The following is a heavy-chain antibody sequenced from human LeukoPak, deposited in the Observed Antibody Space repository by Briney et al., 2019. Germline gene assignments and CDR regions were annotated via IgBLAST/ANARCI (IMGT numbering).Heavy chain of an antibody. J-gene: IGHJ4*02. V-gene: IGHV3-30*19. D-gene: IGHD6-19*01. CDR3: AKYSMDSSGPFDY. Sequence: PGGSLRLSCAASGFTFSSYGMHWVRQAPGKGLEWVAVISYDGSNKYYADSVKGRFTISRDNSKNTLYLQMNSLRAEDTAVYYCAKYSMDSSGPFDYWGQGTLVTVSS. CDR2: ISYDGSNK. CDR1: GFTFSSYG.